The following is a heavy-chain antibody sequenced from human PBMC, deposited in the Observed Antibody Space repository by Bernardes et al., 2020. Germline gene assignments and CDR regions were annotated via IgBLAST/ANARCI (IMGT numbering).Heavy chain of an antibody. CDR3: AKSGSVTMVQGVITD. J-gene: IGHJ4*02. V-gene: IGHV3-23*01. CDR2: ISGSGGST. Sequence: ESLSLTCTVSGGSISSISYYWGWLLQPPGKGLEWVSAISGSGGSTYYADSVKGRFTISRDNSKNTLYLQMNSLRAEDTAVYYCAKSGSVTMVQGVITDWGQGTLVTVSS. D-gene: IGHD3-10*01. CDR1: GGSISSISYY.